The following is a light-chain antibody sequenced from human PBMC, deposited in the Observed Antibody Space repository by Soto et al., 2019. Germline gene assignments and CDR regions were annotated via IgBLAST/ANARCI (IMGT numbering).Light chain of an antibody. Sequence: DIQMTQSPSSLSASVGDRVTITCQASQDISNYLNWYQQKPGKAPKLLIYDASNLETGVPSRFSGSGSGTDFTFTISSLQPEDIATYYCQQYDNRYTFGQRTKLEIK. V-gene: IGKV1-33*01. CDR1: QDISNY. J-gene: IGKJ2*01. CDR2: DAS. CDR3: QQYDNRYT.